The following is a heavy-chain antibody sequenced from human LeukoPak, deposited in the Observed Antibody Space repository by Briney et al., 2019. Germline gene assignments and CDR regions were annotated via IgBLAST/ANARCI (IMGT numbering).Heavy chain of an antibody. CDR2: IYYCGCT. Sequence: SETLSVACTVSGDSMTGYYWHWIRQSPGKGLEWIGYIYYCGCTKYNLSLKSRVTISIDTSNNQFSLKLNSVTAANTALYYCARVLRVDDYYGTTGYAFDIWGQGTMLTASS. CDR1: GDSMTGYY. D-gene: IGHD3-22*01. J-gene: IGHJ3*02. CDR3: ARVLRVDDYYGTTGYAFDI. V-gene: IGHV4-59*01.